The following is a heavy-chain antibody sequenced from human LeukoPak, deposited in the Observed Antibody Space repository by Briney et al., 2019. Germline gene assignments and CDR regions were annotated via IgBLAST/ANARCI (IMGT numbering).Heavy chain of an antibody. CDR3: ASVSVWELATHPGGSFDY. CDR1: GGLISRIEYY. J-gene: IGHJ4*02. CDR2: IYHTGTT. V-gene: IGHV4-30-4*01. Sequence: PSETLSLTCTVSGGLISRIEYYWGWVRQSPVRGLEWLGHIYHTGTTLYSPHLSNRLTLSVDSSKNQFSLTLNSVTAADTAVYYCASVSVWELATHPGGSFDYWGRGILVTVSS. D-gene: IGHD1-26*01.